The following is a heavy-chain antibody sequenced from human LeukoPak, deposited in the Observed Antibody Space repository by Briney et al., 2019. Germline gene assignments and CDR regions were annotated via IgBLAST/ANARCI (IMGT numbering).Heavy chain of an antibody. J-gene: IGHJ6*03. CDR1: GFTFSSYS. CDR3: ARDGGLWFGESYMDV. D-gene: IGHD3-10*01. Sequence: GGSLRLSCAASGFTFSSYSMNWVRQAPGKGLEWVSSISSSSSYIYYADSVKGRFTISRDNAKNSLYLQMNSLRAEDTAVYYCARDGGLWFGESYMDVWRKGTTVTVSS. CDR2: ISSSSSYI. V-gene: IGHV3-21*01.